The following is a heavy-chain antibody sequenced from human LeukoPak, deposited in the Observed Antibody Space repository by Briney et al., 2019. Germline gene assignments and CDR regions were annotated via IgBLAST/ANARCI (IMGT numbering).Heavy chain of an antibody. D-gene: IGHD6-19*01. CDR1: GFTFRTYS. Sequence: GESLRLSCAASGFTFRTYSMNWVRQAPGRGLEWVSSISSTSRYIYYADSVKGRFTISRDDAKNSLYLQMNSLRAEDTAVYYCARDRVSGTREVDYWGQGILVTVSS. V-gene: IGHV3-21*01. CDR2: ISSTSRYI. J-gene: IGHJ4*02. CDR3: ARDRVSGTREVDY.